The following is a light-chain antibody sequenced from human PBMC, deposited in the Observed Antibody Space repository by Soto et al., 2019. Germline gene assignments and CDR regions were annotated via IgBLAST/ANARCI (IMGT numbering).Light chain of an antibody. J-gene: IGKJ5*01. CDR1: QSVSNS. CDR3: QQCRKWPTT. CDR2: DAS. Sequence: DIVMTQSPSTLSVYPGERAPLSCRASQSVSNSLAWYQQKPGQAPRLLIYDASNRATGIPARFSGSGSGTDFTLTISSLEPEDFAVYYCQQCRKWPTTFGQGTRLEIK. V-gene: IGKV3-11*01.